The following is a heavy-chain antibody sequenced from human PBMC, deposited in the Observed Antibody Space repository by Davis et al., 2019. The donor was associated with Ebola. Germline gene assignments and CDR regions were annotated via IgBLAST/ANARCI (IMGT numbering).Heavy chain of an antibody. V-gene: IGHV4-38-2*02. Sequence: SETLSLTCTVSGYSISSGYYWGWIRQPPGKGLEWIGSIYHSGSTYYNPSLKSRVTISVDTSKNQFSLKLSSVTAADTAVYYCARLPTLTEIDYWGQGTLVTVSS. J-gene: IGHJ4*02. CDR3: ARLPTLTEIDY. CDR2: IYHSGST. CDR1: GYSISSGYY. D-gene: IGHD3-16*01.